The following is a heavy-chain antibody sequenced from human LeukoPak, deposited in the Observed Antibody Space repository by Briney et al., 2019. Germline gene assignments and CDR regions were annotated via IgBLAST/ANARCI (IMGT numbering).Heavy chain of an antibody. Sequence: ASVKVSCKASGGTFSSYAISGVRQAPGQGLEWMGGIIPIFGTANYAQKFQGRVTITADESTSTAYMELSSLRSEDTAVYYCAREQEGAGPNDAFDIWGQGTMVTVSS. CDR2: IIPIFGTA. D-gene: IGHD6-19*01. J-gene: IGHJ3*02. CDR1: GGTFSSYA. CDR3: AREQEGAGPNDAFDI. V-gene: IGHV1-69*01.